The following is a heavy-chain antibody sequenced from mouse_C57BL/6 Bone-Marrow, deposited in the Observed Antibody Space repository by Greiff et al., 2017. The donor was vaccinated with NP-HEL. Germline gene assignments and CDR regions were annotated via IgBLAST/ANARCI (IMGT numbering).Heavy chain of an antibody. CDR2: IDPSDSYT. J-gene: IGHJ1*03. Sequence: GQGLEWIGEIDPSDSYTNYNQKFKGKSTLTVDKSSSTAYMQLSSLTSEDSAVYYCARIQGGSSYDWYFDVWGTGTTVTVSS. V-gene: IGHV1-69*01. D-gene: IGHD1-1*01. CDR3: ARIQGGSSYDWYFDV.